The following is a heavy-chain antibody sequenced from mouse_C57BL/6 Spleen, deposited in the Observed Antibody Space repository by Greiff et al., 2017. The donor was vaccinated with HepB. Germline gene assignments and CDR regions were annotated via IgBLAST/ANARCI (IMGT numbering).Heavy chain of an antibody. D-gene: IGHD2-5*01. J-gene: IGHJ2*01. CDR2: IRNKANGYTT. V-gene: IGHV7-3*01. Sequence: DVQLVESGGGLVQPGGSLSLSCAASGFTFTDYYMSWVRQPPGKALEWLGFIRNKANGYTTEYSASVKGRFTISRDNSQSILYLQMNALRAEDSATYYCARSYYSNFFDYWGQGTTLTVSS. CDR3: ARSYYSNFFDY. CDR1: GFTFTDYY.